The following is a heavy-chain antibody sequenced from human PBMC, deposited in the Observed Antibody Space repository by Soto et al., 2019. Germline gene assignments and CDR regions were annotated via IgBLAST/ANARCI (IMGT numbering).Heavy chain of an antibody. CDR1: GFTFSSYS. CDR3: AREFSHYDFWSGYYYPYFDY. V-gene: IGHV3-21*01. D-gene: IGHD3-3*01. Sequence: EVQLVESGGGLVKPGGSLRLSCAASGFTFSSYSMNWVRQAPGKGLEWVSSISSSSSYIYYADSGKGRFTISRDNAKNSLYLQMNSLRAEDTAVYYCAREFSHYDFWSGYYYPYFDYWGQGTLVTVSS. J-gene: IGHJ4*02. CDR2: ISSSSSYI.